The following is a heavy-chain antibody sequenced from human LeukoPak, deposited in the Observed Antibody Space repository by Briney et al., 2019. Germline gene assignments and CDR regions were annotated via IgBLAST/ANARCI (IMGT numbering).Heavy chain of an antibody. Sequence: SETLSLTCTVSGDSISSGDHYWSWIRQPAGKGLEYIGRINAGGTTNYNPSLRSRVTISVDTSKNQFSLNLRSVSAADTALYFCARTLLPALKGAFDVWGQGTMVTVSS. CDR3: ARTLLPALKGAFDV. CDR2: INAGGTT. V-gene: IGHV4-61*02. CDR1: GDSISSGDHY. J-gene: IGHJ3*01. D-gene: IGHD3-10*01.